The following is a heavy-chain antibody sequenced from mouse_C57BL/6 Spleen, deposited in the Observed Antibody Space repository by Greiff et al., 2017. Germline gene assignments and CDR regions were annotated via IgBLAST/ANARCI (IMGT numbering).Heavy chain of an antibody. CDR1: GYTFTSYW. CDR2: IHPSDSDT. Sequence: VKLQQPGAELVKPGASVKVSCKASGYTFTSYWMHWVKQRPGQGLEWIGRIHPSDSDTNYNQKFKGKATLTVDKSSSTAYMQLSSLTSEDSAVYYCAIDYDGYYEAYWGQGTLVTVSA. V-gene: IGHV1-74*01. CDR3: AIDYDGYYEAY. J-gene: IGHJ3*01. D-gene: IGHD2-3*01.